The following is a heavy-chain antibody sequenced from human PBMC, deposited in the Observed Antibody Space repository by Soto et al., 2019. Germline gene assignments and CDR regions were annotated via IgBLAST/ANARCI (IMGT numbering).Heavy chain of an antibody. CDR3: ARVYYGDQGYFDL. Sequence: GGSLRLSCAASGFTFSNYWMGWVRQAPGKGLEWVANIKQGGSEQYYVDSVRGRFTISRDNAKNSLYLQMNSLRAEDTAVYYCARVYYGDQGYFDLWGRGTLVTVSS. D-gene: IGHD4-17*01. V-gene: IGHV3-7*01. CDR1: GFTFSNYW. J-gene: IGHJ2*01. CDR2: IKQGGSEQ.